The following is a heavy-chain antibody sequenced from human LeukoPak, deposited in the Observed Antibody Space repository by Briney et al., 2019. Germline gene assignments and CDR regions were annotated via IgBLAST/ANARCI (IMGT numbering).Heavy chain of an antibody. D-gene: IGHD3-9*01. CDR2: ISYDGSNK. J-gene: IGHJ4*02. V-gene: IGHV3-30-3*01. CDR1: GGSISDSA. Sequence: LSLTCTVSGGSISDSAYYWGWVRQPPGKGLEWVAVISYDGSNKYYADSVKGRFTISRDNSKNTLYLQMNSLRAEDTAVYYCARDLNWGQGTLVTVSS. CDR3: ARDLN.